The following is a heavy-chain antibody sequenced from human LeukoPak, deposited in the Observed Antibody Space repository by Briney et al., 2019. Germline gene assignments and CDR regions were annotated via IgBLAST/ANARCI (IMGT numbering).Heavy chain of an antibody. J-gene: IGHJ4*02. CDR2: INHSGST. CDR1: GGSFSGYY. Sequence: SETLSLTCAVYGGSFSGYYWSWIRQPPGKGLEWIGEINHSGSTNCNPSLKSRVTISVDTSKNQFSLKLSSVTAADTAVYYCARGNIVVVPAAIRSRGYYFDCWGQGTLVTVSS. D-gene: IGHD2-2*02. V-gene: IGHV4-34*01. CDR3: ARGNIVVVPAAIRSRGYYFDC.